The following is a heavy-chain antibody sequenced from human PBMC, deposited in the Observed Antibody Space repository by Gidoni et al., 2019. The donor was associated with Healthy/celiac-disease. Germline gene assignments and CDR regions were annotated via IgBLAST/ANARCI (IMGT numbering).Heavy chain of an antibody. CDR2: IYYSGST. CDR1: GGSISSSSYY. D-gene: IGHD6-13*01. Sequence: QLQLQESGPGLVKPSETLSLTCTVSGGSISSSSYYWGWIRQPPGKGLEWIGRIYYSGSTYYNPSLKSRVTISVDTSKNQFSLKLSSVTAADTAVYYCARHSSSSSSWYGWGYYYGMDVWGQGTTVTVSS. CDR3: ARHSSSSSSWYGWGYYYGMDV. V-gene: IGHV4-39*01. J-gene: IGHJ6*02.